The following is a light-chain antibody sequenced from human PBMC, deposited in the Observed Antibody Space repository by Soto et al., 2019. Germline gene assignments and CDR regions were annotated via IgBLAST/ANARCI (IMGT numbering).Light chain of an antibody. CDR2: AAS. V-gene: IGKV1-39*01. CDR3: RQSYSTPSIN. Sequence: DIQMTQSPASLSASVGDRVNLTCLASQSISIYLNWYQQRPGKAPKLLIYAASSLQSGVPSRFSGSGSGTDFTLTISTLQPEDFATYYCRQSYSTPSINFGQGTRREIK. CDR1: QSISIY. J-gene: IGKJ5*01.